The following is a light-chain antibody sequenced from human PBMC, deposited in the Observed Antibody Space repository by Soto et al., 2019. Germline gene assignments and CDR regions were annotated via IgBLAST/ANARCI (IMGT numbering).Light chain of an antibody. J-gene: IGKJ4*01. V-gene: IGKV1-39*01. CDR3: QQSYSTPT. Sequence: DIQMTQSPSSLSASVGDRVTITCRASQSINKYLHWYQQKPGTAPKLLIYDASTLQGGAPSRFSGSGSGTDFTFTISSLQPEDFATYYCQQSYSTPTFGGGTKVDI. CDR1: QSINKY. CDR2: DAS.